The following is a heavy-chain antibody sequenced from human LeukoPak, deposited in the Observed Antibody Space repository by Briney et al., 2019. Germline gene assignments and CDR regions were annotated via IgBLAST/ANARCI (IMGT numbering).Heavy chain of an antibody. D-gene: IGHD6-13*01. CDR2: IIPILGIA. CDR3: ARDPGDSSNHYYYGMDV. J-gene: IGHJ6*02. CDR1: GGTFSSYA. V-gene: IGHV1-69*04. Sequence: ASVKVSCKASGGTFSSYAISWVRQAPGQGLEWMGRIIPILGIANYAQKFQGRVTITADKSTSTAYMELSSLRSEDTAVYYCARDPGDSSNHYYYGMDVWGQGTTVTVCS.